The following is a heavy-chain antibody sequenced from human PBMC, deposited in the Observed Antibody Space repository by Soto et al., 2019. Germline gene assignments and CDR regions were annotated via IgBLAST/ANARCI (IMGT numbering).Heavy chain of an antibody. J-gene: IGHJ4*02. CDR2: IIPIFGTA. V-gene: IGHV1-69*13. D-gene: IGHD5-12*01. Sequence: SVKVSCKASGGTFSSYAISWVRQAPGQGLEWMGGIIPIFGTANYAQKFQGRVTITADESTSTAYMELSSLRSEDTAVYYCVMERGYSGHDLIDYCGQGSLVPGSS. CDR3: VMERGYSGHDLIDY. CDR1: GGTFSSYA.